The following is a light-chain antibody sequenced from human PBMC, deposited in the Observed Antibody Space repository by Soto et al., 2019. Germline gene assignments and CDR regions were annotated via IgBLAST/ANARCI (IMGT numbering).Light chain of an antibody. Sequence: QSVLTQPPSVSGAPGQRVTISCTGSSSNIGAGYDVHWYQQVPGKAPKLLIYGNTNRPSGVPDRFSGSKSGTSASLTITGLQADDEADYYCQSYDSRMRAVFGGGTKLTVL. CDR2: GNT. CDR3: QSYDSRMRAV. J-gene: IGLJ2*01. V-gene: IGLV1-40*01. CDR1: SSNIGAGYD.